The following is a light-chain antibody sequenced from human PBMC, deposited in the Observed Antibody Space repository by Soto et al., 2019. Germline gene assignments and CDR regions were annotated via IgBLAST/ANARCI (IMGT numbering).Light chain of an antibody. CDR2: AAS. CDR3: QKYNTPPLA. V-gene: IGKV1-27*01. Sequence: DIQMTQSPSSLSASVGDRVTISCRASQSISSYLAWYQQKPGKVPMLLIYAASTLPSGVPARFSGSGSGTEFTLTISSLQPEDFAIYFCQKYNTPPLAFGQGTKVEIK. J-gene: IGKJ1*01. CDR1: QSISSY.